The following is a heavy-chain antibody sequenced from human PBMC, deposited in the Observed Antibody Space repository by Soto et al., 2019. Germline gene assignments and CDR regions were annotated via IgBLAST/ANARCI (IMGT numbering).Heavy chain of an antibody. CDR3: AGDWDFWNGLYRSDAFDI. J-gene: IGHJ3*02. V-gene: IGHV3-48*03. D-gene: IGHD3-3*01. CDR1: GFTFSSYE. Sequence: EVQLVESGGGLVQPGGSLRLSCAASGFTFSSYEMNWVRQAPGKGLEWLSYISSSATIIYYADSVKGRFTISRDNAKNSLYLQMNSLRAEDTAVYYCAGDWDFWNGLYRSDAFDIWCQGTTVTVSS. CDR2: ISSSATII.